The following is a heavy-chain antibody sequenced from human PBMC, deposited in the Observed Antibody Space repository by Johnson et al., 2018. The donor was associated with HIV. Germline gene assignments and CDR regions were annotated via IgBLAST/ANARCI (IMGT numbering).Heavy chain of an antibody. CDR3: ASFAAAGDAFDI. Sequence: QVQLVESGGGVVQPGRSLRLSCAASGFTFSSYAVHWVRQAPGQGLEWVAVISYDGSNKYYADSVTGRFTISRDNSKNTLYLQMNSLRAEDTAVYYCASFAAAGDAFDIWGQGTMVTVSS. D-gene: IGHD6-13*01. CDR2: ISYDGSNK. V-gene: IGHV3-30*04. J-gene: IGHJ3*02. CDR1: GFTFSSYA.